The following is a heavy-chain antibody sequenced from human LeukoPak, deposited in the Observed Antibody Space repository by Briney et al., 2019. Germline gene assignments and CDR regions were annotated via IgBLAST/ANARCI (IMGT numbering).Heavy chain of an antibody. D-gene: IGHD5-18*01. CDR2: INPNSGGT. V-gene: IGHV1-2*06. CDR3: ARFRSGYSYVH. CDR1: GYTFTGYY. Sequence: ASVKVSCRASGYTFTGYYMHWVRQAPGQGLEWMGRINPNSGGTNYAQKFQGRVTMTRDTSISTAYMELSRLRSDDTAVYYCARFRSGYSYVHWGQGTLVTVSS. J-gene: IGHJ4*02.